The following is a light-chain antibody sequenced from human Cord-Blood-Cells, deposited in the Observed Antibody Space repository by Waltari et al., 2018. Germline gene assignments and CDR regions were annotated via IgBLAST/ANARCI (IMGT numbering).Light chain of an antibody. CDR2: DAS. CDR3: QQYGSSPMYT. J-gene: IGKJ2*01. V-gene: IGKV3D-20*01. CDR1: QSVSSSY. Sequence: EIVLTQSPATLSLSPGERATLPCGARQSVSSSYLAWYKQKPGLAPRLLIYDASSRATGIPDRFSGSGSGTDFTLTISRLEPEDFAVYYCQQYGSSPMYTFGQGTKLEIK.